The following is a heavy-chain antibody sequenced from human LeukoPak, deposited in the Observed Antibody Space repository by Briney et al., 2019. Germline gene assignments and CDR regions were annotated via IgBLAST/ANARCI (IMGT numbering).Heavy chain of an antibody. V-gene: IGHV1-69*01. Sequence: GASVKVSCKASGGTFSSYAISWVRQAPGQGLEWMGGIIPIFGTANYAQKFQGRVTITADESTSTAYMELSSLRSEDTAVYYCASELATIPHYYYGMDVWDQGTTVTVSS. CDR1: GGTFSSYA. J-gene: IGHJ6*02. D-gene: IGHD5-24*01. CDR3: ASELATIPHYYYGMDV. CDR2: IIPIFGTA.